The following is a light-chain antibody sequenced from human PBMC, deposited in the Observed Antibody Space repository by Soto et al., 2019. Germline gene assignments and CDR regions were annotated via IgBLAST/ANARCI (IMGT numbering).Light chain of an antibody. CDR2: DNN. CDR3: GTWDSSLSAGRV. Sequence: QSVLTQPPSVSAAPGQKVTISCSGSSSNIGNNYVSWYQQFPGTAPKLLIYDNNKRPSGIPDRFSGSKSGTSATLVITGLQNGDEADYYCGTWDSSLSAGRVFGGGTKLTVL. J-gene: IGLJ3*02. CDR1: SSNIGNNY. V-gene: IGLV1-51*01.